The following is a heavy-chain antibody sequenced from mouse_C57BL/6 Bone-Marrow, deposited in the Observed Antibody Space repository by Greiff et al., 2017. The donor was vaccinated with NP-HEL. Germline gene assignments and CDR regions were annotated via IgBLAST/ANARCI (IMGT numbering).Heavy chain of an antibody. Sequence: QVQLKQSGAELVKPGASVKMSCKASGYTFTSYWITWVKKRPGQGLEWIGDIYPGSGSNNYNEKFKSKATLTVDTSSSTAYMQISSLTSEDSAVYYCARKGTTVVNYWGQGTTLTVSS. CDR2: IYPGSGSN. CDR1: GYTFTSYW. J-gene: IGHJ2*01. D-gene: IGHD1-1*01. CDR3: ARKGTTVVNY. V-gene: IGHV1-55*01.